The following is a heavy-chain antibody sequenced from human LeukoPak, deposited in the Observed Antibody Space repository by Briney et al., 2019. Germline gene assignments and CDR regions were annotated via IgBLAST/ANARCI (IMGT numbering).Heavy chain of an antibody. J-gene: IGHJ4*02. Sequence: ASVKVSCKASVYTFTSYYMHWVRQAPGQGRGWMGIINPRGGSTSYAQKFQGRVTMTRYTSTSTVYMELSSLRSEDTAVYYCARDLPSYGSGSYYPSYYFDYWGQGTLVTVSS. CDR1: VYTFTSYY. V-gene: IGHV1-46*01. CDR2: INPRGGST. D-gene: IGHD3-10*01. CDR3: ARDLPSYGSGSYYPSYYFDY.